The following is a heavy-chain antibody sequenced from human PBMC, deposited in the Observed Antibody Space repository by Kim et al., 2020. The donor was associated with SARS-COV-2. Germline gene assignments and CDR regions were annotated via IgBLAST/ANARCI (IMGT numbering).Heavy chain of an antibody. V-gene: IGHV3-11*05. J-gene: IGHJ6*02. CDR1: GFTFSDYY. CDR2: ISSSSSYT. CDR3: ARDPRWLQLGLGNYYYYYGMDV. D-gene: IGHD3-16*01. Sequence: GGSLRLSCAASGFTFSDYYMSWIRQAPGKGLEWVSYISSSSSYTNYADSVKGRFTISRDNAKNSLYLQMNSLRAEDTAVYYCARDPRWLQLGLGNYYYYYGMDVWGQGTTVTVSS.